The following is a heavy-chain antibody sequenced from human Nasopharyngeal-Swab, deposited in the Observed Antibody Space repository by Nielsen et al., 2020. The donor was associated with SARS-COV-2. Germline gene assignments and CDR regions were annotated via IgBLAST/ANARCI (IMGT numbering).Heavy chain of an antibody. V-gene: IGHV4-31*02. J-gene: IGHJ6*02. Sequence: WLRQPPGKGLEWIGYIYYTGSTYCNPSLKSRVTISVDTPKNQFSLKLPSVTAADTAVYYCARSPSSSWSSYGMDVWGQGTTVTVSS. CDR2: IYYTGST. D-gene: IGHD6-13*01. CDR3: ARSPSSSWSSYGMDV.